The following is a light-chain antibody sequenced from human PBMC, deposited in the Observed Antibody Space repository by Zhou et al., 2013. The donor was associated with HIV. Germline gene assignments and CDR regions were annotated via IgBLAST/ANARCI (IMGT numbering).Light chain of an antibody. J-gene: IGKJ1*01. CDR1: QNVGSSY. CDR3: QQYRNSLWT. Sequence: EIVLTQSPGTLSLSPGERATLSCRASQNVGSSYVAWYQQKPGQAPRLLIYGSIRATGTPDRFSGSGSGTDFTLTISRLEPEDFAVYYCQQYRNSLWTFGPRD. CDR2: GS. V-gene: IGKV3-20*01.